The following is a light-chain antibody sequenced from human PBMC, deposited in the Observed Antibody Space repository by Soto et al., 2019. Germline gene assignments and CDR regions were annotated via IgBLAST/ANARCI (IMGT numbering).Light chain of an antibody. CDR3: QKYNNAPRT. V-gene: IGKV1-27*01. CDR1: QGISNY. Sequence: DIQMTQSPSSLSASVGDRVTITCRASQGISNYFAWYQHKPGTVPKLLIFGASTLQSGVPSRFSGSGSGTDFTLTISSLQPEDVATYYCQKYNNAPRTFGQGTKVEIK. CDR2: GAS. J-gene: IGKJ1*01.